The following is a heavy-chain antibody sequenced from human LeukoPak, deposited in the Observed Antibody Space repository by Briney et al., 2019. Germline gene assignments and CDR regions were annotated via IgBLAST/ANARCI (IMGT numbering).Heavy chain of an antibody. CDR3: ARGASAGYSSFDP. Sequence: ASVGVSCTASGYTFTSYGISWVRQAPGQGLEWMGWISAYNGNTNYAQKLQGRVTMTTDTSTGTAYMELRSLRSDDTAVYCCARGASAGYSSFDPWGQGTLDTVSS. V-gene: IGHV1-18*01. CDR2: ISAYNGNT. J-gene: IGHJ5*02. D-gene: IGHD5-12*01. CDR1: GYTFTSYG.